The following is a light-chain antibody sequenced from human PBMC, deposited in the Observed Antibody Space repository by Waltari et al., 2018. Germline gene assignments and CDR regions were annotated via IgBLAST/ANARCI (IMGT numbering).Light chain of an antibody. CDR3: QSFDTSLSAWV. Sequence: QSVLTQPPSVSGAPGQRVTISCTGGRSNSGAGYDVHWDQPFPGTAPKLLLYGNSNRNSRPSGVPDRFSVSKSGTSASLAITGLEADDEAVYHCQSFDTSLSAWVFGGGTTLTVL. CDR1: RSNSGAGYD. V-gene: IGLV1-40*01. J-gene: IGLJ3*02. CDR2: GNS.